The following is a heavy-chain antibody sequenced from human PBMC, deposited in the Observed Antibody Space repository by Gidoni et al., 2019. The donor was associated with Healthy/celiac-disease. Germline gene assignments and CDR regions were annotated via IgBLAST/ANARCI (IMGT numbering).Heavy chain of an antibody. CDR3: ARWYQLPKLRGVCWFDP. Sequence: QVQLQESGPGLVKPSETLSLTRTVSGGSVSRGNYYWIWLRQPPGKGLYWIWYIYYSGSTYYTPSLKSRVTISVDTSKNQFSLKLSSVTAADTAVYYCARWYQLPKLRGVCWFDPWGQGTLVTVSS. CDR2: IYYSGST. CDR1: GGSVSRGNYY. V-gene: IGHV4-61*01. J-gene: IGHJ5*02. D-gene: IGHD2-2*01.